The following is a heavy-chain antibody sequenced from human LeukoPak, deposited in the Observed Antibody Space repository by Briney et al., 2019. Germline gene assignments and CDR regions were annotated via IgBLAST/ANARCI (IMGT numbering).Heavy chain of an antibody. Sequence: SVKVSCKASGGTFSSYAISWVRQAPGQGLEWMGRIIPIFGIANYAQTFQGRVTITSDKSTSTAYMELRSLRSEGPAGYYCGRDVVTVYYYGMAVGGQGTTVTASS. CDR3: GRDVVTVYYYGMAV. D-gene: IGHD3-22*01. CDR1: GGTFSSYA. V-gene: IGHV1-69*04. J-gene: IGHJ6*02. CDR2: IIPIFGIA.